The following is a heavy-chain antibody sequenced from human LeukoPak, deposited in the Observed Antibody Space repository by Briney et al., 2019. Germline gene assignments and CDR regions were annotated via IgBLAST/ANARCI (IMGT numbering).Heavy chain of an antibody. CDR2: IIPITGTA. V-gene: IGHV1-69*13. CDR1: GGTFSSSG. CDR3: ARDRKWELGNWFDP. Sequence: EASVKVSCKASGGTFSSSGISWVRQAPGQGLEWMGGIIPITGTANYAQKFQGRVTITADESTSTAYMELSSLRSDDTAVYYCARDRKWELGNWFDPWGQGTLVTVSS. D-gene: IGHD1-26*01. J-gene: IGHJ5*02.